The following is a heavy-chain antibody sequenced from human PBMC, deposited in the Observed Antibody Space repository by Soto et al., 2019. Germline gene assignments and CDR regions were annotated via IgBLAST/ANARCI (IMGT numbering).Heavy chain of an antibody. J-gene: IGHJ1*01. CDR2: IYSGGST. CDR3: ARVGRYCTNGVCYKEYFQH. D-gene: IGHD2-8*01. V-gene: IGHV3-53*01. CDR1: GFTVSSNY. Sequence: GGSLRLSCAASGFTVSSNYMSWVRQAPGKGLEWVSVIYSGGSTYYADSVKGRFTISRDNSKNTLYLQMNSLRAEDTAVYYCARVGRYCTNGVCYKEYFQHWGQGTLVTVSS.